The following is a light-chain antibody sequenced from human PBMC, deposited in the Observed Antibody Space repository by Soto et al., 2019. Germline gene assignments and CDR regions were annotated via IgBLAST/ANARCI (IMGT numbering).Light chain of an antibody. J-gene: IGKJ3*01. Sequence: DIQMTQSPSSLSASVGDRVTITCRASQSISSYVNWYHQKPGKAPKLLIYAASSLQSGVPSRFSGSGSGTDFTLTISSLQPEDFATYYGQQSYSTPFTCGPGTKVDIK. CDR2: AAS. V-gene: IGKV1-39*01. CDR3: QQSYSTPFT. CDR1: QSISSY.